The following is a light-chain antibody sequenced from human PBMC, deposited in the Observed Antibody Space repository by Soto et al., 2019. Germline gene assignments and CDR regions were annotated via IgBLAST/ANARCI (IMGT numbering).Light chain of an antibody. CDR2: DVS. CDR1: SRDVGSYNY. CDR3: SSYTSSSTVV. Sequence: QSALTQPASVSGSPGQSITISCTGTSRDVGSYNYVSWYQQRPGKAPRLMIYDVSDRPSGISIRFSGSKSGNTASLTISGRQAEEEADYFCSSYTSSSTVVFGGGTKLTVL. V-gene: IGLV2-14*01. J-gene: IGLJ3*02.